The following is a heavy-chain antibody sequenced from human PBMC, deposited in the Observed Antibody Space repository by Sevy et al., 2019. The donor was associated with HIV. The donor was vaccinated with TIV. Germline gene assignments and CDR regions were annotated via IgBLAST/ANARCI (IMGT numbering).Heavy chain of an antibody. CDR2: IIPILGAP. Sequence: ASVKVSCKASGGTLSDYAIIWVRQAPGRGLEWMGGIIPILGAPNYAQKFLGRLTITADSSTSTAYMVLSSLRSDDTALYYCASPVSGYASTWDPFAYWGQGALVTVSS. CDR3: ASPVSGYASTWDPFAY. CDR1: GGTLSDYA. V-gene: IGHV1-69*10. D-gene: IGHD2-2*01. J-gene: IGHJ4*02.